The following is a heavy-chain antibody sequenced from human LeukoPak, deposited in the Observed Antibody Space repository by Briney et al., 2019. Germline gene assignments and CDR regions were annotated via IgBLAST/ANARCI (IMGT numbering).Heavy chain of an antibody. D-gene: IGHD2-21*02. CDR3: AKNPNFVVVTAIDQ. J-gene: IGHJ4*02. CDR2: IRGSGDTT. Sequence: GGSLRLSCAASGFSFNSYAMSWVRQAPGKGLEWVAAIRGSGDTTYYADSVKGRFTISRDNSKNTLYLQMNGLRAEDTAIYYCAKNPNFVVVTAIDQWGQGTLVTVSS. CDR1: GFSFNSYA. V-gene: IGHV3-23*01.